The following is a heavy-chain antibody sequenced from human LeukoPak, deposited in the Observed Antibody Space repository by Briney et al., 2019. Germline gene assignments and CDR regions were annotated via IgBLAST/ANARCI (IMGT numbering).Heavy chain of an antibody. CDR2: ISAYNGNT. CDR3: ARESGSYREFDY. D-gene: IGHD1-26*01. Sequence: ASVTVSFTASGYTFTIYGISWVRQAPGQGLEWMGWISAYNGNTNYAQKLQGRVTMTTDTSTSTAYMELRSLRSDDTAVYYCARESGSYREFDYWGQGTLVTVSS. CDR1: GYTFTIYG. J-gene: IGHJ4*02. V-gene: IGHV1-18*01.